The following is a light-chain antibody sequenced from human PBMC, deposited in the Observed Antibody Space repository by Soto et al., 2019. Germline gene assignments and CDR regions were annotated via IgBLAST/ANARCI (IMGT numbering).Light chain of an antibody. J-gene: IGKJ1*01. CDR1: QSVNGN. V-gene: IGKV3-15*01. CDR2: GAS. CDR3: QQYNDWPRT. Sequence: EIVMTQSPATLSVSPGERSTLSCRASQSVNGNLAWYQHKPGQAPRLLIHGASTRATGFPARFSASGSGTEFTLTISSLQSEDFAVYYCQQYNDWPRTFGKGTKV.